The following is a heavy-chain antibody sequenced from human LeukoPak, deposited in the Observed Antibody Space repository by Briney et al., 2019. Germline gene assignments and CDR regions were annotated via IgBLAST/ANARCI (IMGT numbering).Heavy chain of an antibody. CDR1: GFTFSSYG. V-gene: IGHV3-30*18. CDR3: AKDLVGKWTTKEDYYGMDV. D-gene: IGHD6-19*01. J-gene: IGHJ6*02. CDR2: ISYDGSNK. Sequence: PGGSLRLSCAASGFTFSSYGMHWVRQAPGKGLEWVAVISYDGSNKYYADSVKGRFTMSRDNSKNTLYLQMNSLRAEDTAVYYCAKDLVGKWTTKEDYYGMDVWGQGTTVTVSS.